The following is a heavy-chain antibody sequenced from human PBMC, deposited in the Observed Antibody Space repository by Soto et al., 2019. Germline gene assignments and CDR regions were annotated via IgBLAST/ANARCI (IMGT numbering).Heavy chain of an antibody. CDR1: GFTFSSYS. CDR2: ISSSSSYI. V-gene: IGHV3-21*01. CDR3: ERDPDFIGGPPPDVFDI. J-gene: IGHJ3*02. D-gene: IGHD1-26*01. Sequence: GGSLRLSCAASGFTFSSYSMNWVRQAPGKGLEWVSSISSSSSYIYYADSVKGRFTISRDNAKNSLYLQMNSLRVEDTAVYYCERDPDFIGGPPPDVFDIWGQGKMVTASS.